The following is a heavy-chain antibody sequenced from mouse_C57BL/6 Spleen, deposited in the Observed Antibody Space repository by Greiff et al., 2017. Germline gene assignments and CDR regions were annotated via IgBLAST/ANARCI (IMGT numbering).Heavy chain of an antibody. CDR3: ARKGSLCYGSSSYAMDY. J-gene: IGHJ4*01. CDR2: IWSGGST. CDR1: GFSFTSYG. V-gene: IGHV2-2*01. Sequence: QVQLQQSGPGLVQPSQCLSITCTVSGFSFTSYGVHWVRQSPGKGLEWLGVIWSGGSTDSNAAFISSLSISKDTSKSHVFFKMNSLQADDTAIYYCARKGSLCYGSSSYAMDYWGQGTSVTVSS. D-gene: IGHD1-1*01.